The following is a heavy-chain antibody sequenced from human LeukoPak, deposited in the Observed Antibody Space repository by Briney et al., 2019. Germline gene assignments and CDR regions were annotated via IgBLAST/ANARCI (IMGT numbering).Heavy chain of an antibody. D-gene: IGHD2-15*01. CDR2: IIASGRRT. Sequence: GGSLRLSCAASGFTFGGFAMGWVRQAPGKGLEWVSGIIASGRRTYYAESVKGGFTMSRDNSKNTVYIEMDSLLTDDTAVYFCAKDFHSCDGKWGFDPWGQGTLVIVP. J-gene: IGHJ5*02. CDR3: AKDFHSCDGKWGFDP. CDR1: GFTFGGFA. V-gene: IGHV3-23*01.